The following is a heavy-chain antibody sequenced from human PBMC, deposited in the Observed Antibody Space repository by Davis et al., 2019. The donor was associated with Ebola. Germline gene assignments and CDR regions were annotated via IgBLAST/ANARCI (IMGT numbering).Heavy chain of an antibody. D-gene: IGHD2-2*01. V-gene: IGHV3-33*01. Sequence: GESLKISCAASGFTFSSYGMHWVRQAPGKGLEWVAVIWYDGSNKYYADSVKGRFTISRDNSKNTLYLQMNSLRAEDTAVYYCARPNCSSTSCWGGGGMDVWGQGTTVTVSS. CDR3: ARPNCSSTSCWGGGGMDV. CDR1: GFTFSSYG. J-gene: IGHJ6*02. CDR2: IWYDGSNK.